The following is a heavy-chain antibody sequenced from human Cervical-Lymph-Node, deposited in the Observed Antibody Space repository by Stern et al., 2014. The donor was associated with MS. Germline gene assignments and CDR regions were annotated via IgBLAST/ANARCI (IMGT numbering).Heavy chain of an antibody. D-gene: IGHD6-19*01. J-gene: IGHJ6*02. CDR3: AREVAGHRLGMMDV. CDR1: GYTFTSYY. V-gene: IGHV1-46*01. Sequence: VQLVESGAEVKKPGASVKGACKASGYTFTSYYMHWVRQAPGQGLDRMGIINPSGGSTSYAQKFQGRVTMTRDTSTSTVYMELSSLRSEDTAVYYCAREVAGHRLGMMDVWGQGTTVTVSS. CDR2: INPSGGST.